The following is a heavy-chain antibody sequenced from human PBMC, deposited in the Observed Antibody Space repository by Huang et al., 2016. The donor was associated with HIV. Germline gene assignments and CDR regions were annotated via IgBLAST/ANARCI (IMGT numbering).Heavy chain of an antibody. Sequence: QVQLVESGGGVVQPGRSLRLSCGASGFTFSNYAMHWVRQAPGKGLEWVAVISYDGSNKYYTDSVKGRFTISRDNSKNALYLQMNSLRAEDTAVYYCARRAVAGIYYYYYMDVWGKGTTVTVSS. V-gene: IGHV3-30-3*01. D-gene: IGHD6-19*01. CDR3: ARRAVAGIYYYYYMDV. CDR1: GFTFSNYA. J-gene: IGHJ6*03. CDR2: ISYDGSNK.